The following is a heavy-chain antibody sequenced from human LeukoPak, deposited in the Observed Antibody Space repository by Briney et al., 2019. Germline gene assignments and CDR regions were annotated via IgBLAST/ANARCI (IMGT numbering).Heavy chain of an antibody. Sequence: GASVKVSCKASGYTFTSYAMHWVRQAPGQGLEWMGGIIPIFGTANYAQKFQGRVTITADESTSTAYMELSSLRSEDTAVYYCARGLSRMGPAAHYEDYWGQGTLVTVSS. V-gene: IGHV1-69*13. D-gene: IGHD2-2*01. CDR2: IIPIFGTA. J-gene: IGHJ4*02. CDR1: GYTFTSYA. CDR3: ARGLSRMGPAAHYEDY.